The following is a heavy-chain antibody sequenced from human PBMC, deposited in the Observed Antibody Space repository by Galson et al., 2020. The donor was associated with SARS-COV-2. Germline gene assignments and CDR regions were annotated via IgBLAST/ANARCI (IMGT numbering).Heavy chain of an antibody. CDR3: AREYCSSTRCLNWFDP. Sequence: LSLTCAVSGGSISSGGYSWSWIRQPPGKGLEWIGYIYYSGSTYYNPSLKSRVTISVDTSKNQFSLKLSSVTAADTAVYYCAREYCSSTRCLNWFDPWGQGTLVTVSS. J-gene: IGHJ5*02. D-gene: IGHD2-2*01. V-gene: IGHV4-30-4*07. CDR2: IYYSGST. CDR1: GGSISSGGYS.